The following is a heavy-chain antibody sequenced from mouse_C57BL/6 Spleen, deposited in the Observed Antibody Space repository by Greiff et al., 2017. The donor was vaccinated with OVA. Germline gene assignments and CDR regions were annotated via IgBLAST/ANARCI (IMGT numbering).Heavy chain of an antibody. CDR2: IDPSDSET. Sequence: VKQSCKASGYTFTSYWMHWVKQRPIQGLEWIGNIDPSDSETHYNQKFKDKATLTVDKSSSTAYMQLSSLTSEDSAVYYCARSPLYFYYAMDYWGQGTSVTVSS. V-gene: IGHV1-52*01. J-gene: IGHJ4*01. CDR3: ARSPLYFYYAMDY. D-gene: IGHD2-1*01. CDR1: GYTFTSYW.